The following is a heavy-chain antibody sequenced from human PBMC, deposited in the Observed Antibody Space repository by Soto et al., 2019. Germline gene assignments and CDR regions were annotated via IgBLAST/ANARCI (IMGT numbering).Heavy chain of an antibody. D-gene: IGHD4-17*01. CDR3: ERVAEMGTVTNGFYYYMDV. Sequence: QVQLVQSGAEVRKPGSSVKVSCKASGGTFSNHTISWVRQAPGQGLEWMGRIIPLRNIANYAQKFEGRVTITADKSTSTAYMELSSLRSEDTAVYYCERVAEMGTVTNGFYYYMDVWGKGITVPVSS. J-gene: IGHJ6*03. CDR1: GGTFSNHT. V-gene: IGHV1-69*02. CDR2: IIPLRNIA.